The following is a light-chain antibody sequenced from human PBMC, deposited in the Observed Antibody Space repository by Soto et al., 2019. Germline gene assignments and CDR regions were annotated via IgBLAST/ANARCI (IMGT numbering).Light chain of an antibody. CDR3: ETWDDGLSCYV. CDR2: ENG. Sequence: QSVLTHPASTSQTPEQRITISCSGSSPNIGSHNVSWYKQLPRVAPKLIIFENGQRPSVVPDRFSASKSCTSASLAITWIRPEDEADYSCETWDDGLSCYVFATGTKVPV. J-gene: IGLJ1*01. CDR1: SPNIGSHN. V-gene: IGLV1-47*01.